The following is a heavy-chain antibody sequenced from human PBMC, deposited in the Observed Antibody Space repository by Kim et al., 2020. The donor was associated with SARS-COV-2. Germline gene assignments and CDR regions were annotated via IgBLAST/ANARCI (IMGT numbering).Heavy chain of an antibody. V-gene: IGHV5-10-1*01. Sequence: GESLKISCKGSGYSFTSYWISWVRQMPGKGLEWMGRIDPSDSYTNYSPSFQGHVTISADKSISTAYLQWSSLKASDTAMYYCARHGPGCSSTSCYLQDWFDPWGQGTLVTVSS. CDR2: IDPSDSYT. CDR3: ARHGPGCSSTSCYLQDWFDP. D-gene: IGHD2-2*01. J-gene: IGHJ5*02. CDR1: GYSFTSYW.